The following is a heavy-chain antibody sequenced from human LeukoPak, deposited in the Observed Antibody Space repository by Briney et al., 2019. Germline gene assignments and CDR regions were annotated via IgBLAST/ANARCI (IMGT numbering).Heavy chain of an antibody. Sequence: GGSLRLSCAASGFPFSSYSMTWVRQAPGKGLEWVANIKPGGTTKFYVDSVKGRFTISRDNALNSLYLQMNSLRAEDTAIYYCARSIPYGTTWYGRSDYWGQGTLVTVSS. CDR1: GFPFSSYS. D-gene: IGHD6-13*01. V-gene: IGHV3-7*03. CDR2: IKPGGTTK. J-gene: IGHJ4*02. CDR3: ARSIPYGTTWYGRSDY.